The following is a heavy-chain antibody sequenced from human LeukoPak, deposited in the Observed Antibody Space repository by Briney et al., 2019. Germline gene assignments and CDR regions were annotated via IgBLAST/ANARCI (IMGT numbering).Heavy chain of an antibody. CDR1: GGSISSYY. D-gene: IGHD3-3*01. V-gene: IGHV4-4*07. Sequence: SETLSLTCTVSGGSISSYYWSWLRQPAGKGLEWIGRIYASGSTNYNPSLKSRVTMSVDTSKNQFSLKLSSVTAADTAVYYCARGGKGYYDFWSGYYPSYFDYWGQGTLVTVSS. CDR3: ARGGKGYYDFWSGYYPSYFDY. CDR2: IYASGST. J-gene: IGHJ4*02.